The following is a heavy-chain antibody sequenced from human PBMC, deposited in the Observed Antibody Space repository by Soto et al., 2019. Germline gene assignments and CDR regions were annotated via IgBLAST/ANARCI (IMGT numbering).Heavy chain of an antibody. J-gene: IGHJ4*02. CDR3: AKDTLGYCSGGSCYSRFDY. Sequence: PGGSLRLSCAASGFTFSSYAMSWVRQAPGKGLEWVSAISGSGGSTYYADSVKGRFTISRDNSKNTLYLQMNSLRAEDTAVYYCAKDTLGYCSGGSCYSRFDYWGQGTLVTVSS. CDR2: ISGSGGST. D-gene: IGHD2-15*01. V-gene: IGHV3-23*01. CDR1: GFTFSSYA.